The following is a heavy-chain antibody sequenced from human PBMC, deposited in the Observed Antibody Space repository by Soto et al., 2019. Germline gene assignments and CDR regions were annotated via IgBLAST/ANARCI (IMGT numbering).Heavy chain of an antibody. V-gene: IGHV3-21*01. Sequence: PGESLKISCAASGFTFSSYSMNWVRQAPGKGLEWVSSISSSSSYIYYADSVKGRFTISRDNAKNSLYLQMNSLRAEDTAVYYCARDFGETKANYYYYMDVWGKGTTVTVSS. CDR3: ARDFGETKANYYYYMDV. D-gene: IGHD4-17*01. CDR2: ISSSSSYI. J-gene: IGHJ6*03. CDR1: GFTFSSYS.